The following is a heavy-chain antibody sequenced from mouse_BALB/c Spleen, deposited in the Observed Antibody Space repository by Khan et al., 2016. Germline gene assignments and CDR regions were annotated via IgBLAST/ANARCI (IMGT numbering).Heavy chain of an antibody. J-gene: IGHJ2*01. CDR1: CFSLTSYR. CDR3: ARGGVLYFDY. V-gene: IGHV2-2*02. CDR2: IWSGGST. Sequence: QVQLKQSGPGLVQPSQNLSITCTVSCFSLTSYRIHRVRQSSGKGLEWLGVIWSGGSTDYNAAFISRLSISKDKSKSQGFFKMNSLQANVTALYYCARGGVLYFDYWGQGTTLTVSS.